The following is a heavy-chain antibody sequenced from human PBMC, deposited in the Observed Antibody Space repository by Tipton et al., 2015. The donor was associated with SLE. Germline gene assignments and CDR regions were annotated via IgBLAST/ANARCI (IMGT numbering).Heavy chain of an antibody. CDR1: GGSISSGGYY. J-gene: IGHJ5*02. CDR2: IYSSGVT. V-gene: IGHV4-31*09. Sequence: TLSLTCTVSGGSISSGGYYWSWIRQHPGKGLEWIGYIYSSGVTDYNPSLKSRVTISIDTPKNQFSLRLKSVSAADTAVYYCASGGVRFDPWGQGTLVTVSS. D-gene: IGHD2-8*01. CDR3: ASGGVRFDP.